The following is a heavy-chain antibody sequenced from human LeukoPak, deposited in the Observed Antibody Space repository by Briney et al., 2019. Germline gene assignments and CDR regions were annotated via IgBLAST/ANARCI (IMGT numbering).Heavy chain of an antibody. J-gene: IGHJ4*02. D-gene: IGHD4-17*01. CDR1: GFTFTDFY. Sequence: GGSLRLSCAASGFTFTDFYMSWIRQAPGKGLEWVSYISISGTTIYYADSVKGRLTFSRDNAKNSLYLQMNSLRAEDTAVYYCARTGRLQYGDYVAFDYWGQGTLVTVSS. V-gene: IGHV3-11*01. CDR3: ARTGRLQYGDYVAFDY. CDR2: ISISGTTI.